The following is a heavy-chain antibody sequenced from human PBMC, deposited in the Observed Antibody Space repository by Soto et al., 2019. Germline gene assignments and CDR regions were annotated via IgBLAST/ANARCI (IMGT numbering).Heavy chain of an antibody. CDR1: VFTFVSYW. Sequence: GWSLSLSCAYSVFTFVSYWMNWVRQAPGKGLVWVSRIDSDGSSTTYADSVKGRFTTSRDNAKNTLYLQMSSLRVEDTAVYYCARGRPYGMDVWGQGTTVTVSS. CDR2: IDSDGSST. CDR3: ARGRPYGMDV. V-gene: IGHV3-74*01. J-gene: IGHJ6*02.